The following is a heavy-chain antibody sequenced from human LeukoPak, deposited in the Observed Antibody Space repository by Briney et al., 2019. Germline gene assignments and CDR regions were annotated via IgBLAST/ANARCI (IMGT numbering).Heavy chain of an antibody. Sequence: GGSLRLSCAASGLTFSNYAVHWVRQAPGKGLEWVAVISFDGNNKYYADSVKGRFTISRDNSKNTLYLQMNSLRPEDTAVYYCARGHIAAAGTNWFDPWGQGTLVTVSS. V-gene: IGHV3-30*04. CDR1: GLTFSNYA. CDR2: ISFDGNNK. J-gene: IGHJ5*02. CDR3: ARGHIAAAGTNWFDP. D-gene: IGHD6-13*01.